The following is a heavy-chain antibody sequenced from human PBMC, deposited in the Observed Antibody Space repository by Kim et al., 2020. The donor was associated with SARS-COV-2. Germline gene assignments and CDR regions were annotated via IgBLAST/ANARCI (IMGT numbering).Heavy chain of an antibody. V-gene: IGHV4-4*02. CDR1: GGSISSSNW. Sequence: SETLSLTCAVSGGSISSSNWWSWVRQPPGKGLEWIGEIYHSGSTNYNPSLKSRVTISVDKSKNQFSLKLSSVTAADTAMYYCARGLGVLDDWNLNNWFDPWGQGTLVTVSS. D-gene: IGHD1-1*01. CDR3: ARGLGVLDDWNLNNWFDP. J-gene: IGHJ5*02. CDR2: IYHSGST.